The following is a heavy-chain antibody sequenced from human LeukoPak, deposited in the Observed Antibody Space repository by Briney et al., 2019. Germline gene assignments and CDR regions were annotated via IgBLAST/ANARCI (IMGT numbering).Heavy chain of an antibody. J-gene: IGHJ4*02. V-gene: IGHV4-34*01. CDR1: GGSFGGYY. CDR3: ARGTIFGVVPYYFDY. D-gene: IGHD3-3*01. CDR2: INHSGST. Sequence: SETLSLTCAVYGGSFGGYYWSWIRQPPGKGLEWIGEINHSGSTNYNPSLKSRVTISVDTSKNQFSLKLGSVTAADTAVYYCARGTIFGVVPYYFDYWGQGTLVTVSS.